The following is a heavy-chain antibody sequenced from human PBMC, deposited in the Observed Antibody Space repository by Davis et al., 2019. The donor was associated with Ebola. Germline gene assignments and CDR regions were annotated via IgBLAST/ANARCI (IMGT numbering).Heavy chain of an antibody. J-gene: IGHJ4*02. D-gene: IGHD3-16*01. CDR1: GFTFSTSW. CDR2: IKHDGSEK. CDR3: ARTPSDYVWFFDC. Sequence: PGGSLRLSCAASGFTFSTSWMSWVRQAPGKGLEWVANIKHDGSEKYYVDSVKGRFTISRDNAKNSLFLQMNSLRAEDTAMYYCARTPSDYVWFFDCWGQGTLVSVSS. V-gene: IGHV3-7*03.